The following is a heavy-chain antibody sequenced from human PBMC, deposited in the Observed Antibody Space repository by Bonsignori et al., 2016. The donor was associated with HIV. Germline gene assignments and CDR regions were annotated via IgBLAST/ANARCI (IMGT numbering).Heavy chain of an antibody. CDR3: AGYAGNWFDP. Sequence: WIRQPPGKGLEWIGYIFYSGITNYNPSLKSRVTISVDTSKNQFSLKLSSVTAADTAVYYCAGYAGNWFDPWGQGTLVTAPQ. V-gene: IGHV4-59*01. CDR2: IFYSGIT. D-gene: IGHD2-2*01. J-gene: IGHJ5*02.